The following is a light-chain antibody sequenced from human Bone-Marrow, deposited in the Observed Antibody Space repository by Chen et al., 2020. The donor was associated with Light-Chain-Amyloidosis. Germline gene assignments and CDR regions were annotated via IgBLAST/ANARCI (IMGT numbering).Light chain of an antibody. J-gene: IGLJ1*01. CDR2: EVT. CDR1: SSDVGGYDI. Sequence: QSALTQPASVTGSPGQSITISCTGTSSDVGGYDIVSWYRQHPGKAPKLLIFEVTKRPSGVSTRFSGSNSGNTASLTISGLRTEDAADYYCCAYRGGSFPYVFGPGTKVTVL. V-gene: IGLV2-23*02. CDR3: CAYRGGSFPYV.